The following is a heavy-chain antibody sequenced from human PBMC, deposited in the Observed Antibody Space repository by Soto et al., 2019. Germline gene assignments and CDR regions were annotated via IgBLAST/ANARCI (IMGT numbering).Heavy chain of an antibody. V-gene: IGHV3-23*01. Sequence: GGSLRLSCAASGFTFSSYAMSWVRQAPGKGLEWVSAISGSGGSTYYADSVKGRFTISRDNSKNTLYLQMNSLGAEDTAVYYCAKGGGYSNYVPNVDYYYYGMDVWGQGTTVTVSS. CDR2: ISGSGGST. J-gene: IGHJ6*02. CDR1: GFTFSSYA. D-gene: IGHD4-4*01. CDR3: AKGGGYSNYVPNVDYYYYGMDV.